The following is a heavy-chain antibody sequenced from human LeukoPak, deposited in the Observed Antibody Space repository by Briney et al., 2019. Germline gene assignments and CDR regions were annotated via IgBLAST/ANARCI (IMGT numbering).Heavy chain of an antibody. CDR3: AADLDAYNTLDS. CDR1: GFTFSNTW. J-gene: IGHJ4*02. CDR2: IKTKSEGGTT. Sequence: PGGSLRLSCVGSGFTFSNTWMNWVRRAPGKGLEWVGRIKTKSEGGTTHYAAHVKGRFTISRDDSKKTIFLQMNSPKIEDTAIYFCAADLDAYNTLDSWGQGALVTVSS. D-gene: IGHD5-24*01. V-gene: IGHV3-15*01.